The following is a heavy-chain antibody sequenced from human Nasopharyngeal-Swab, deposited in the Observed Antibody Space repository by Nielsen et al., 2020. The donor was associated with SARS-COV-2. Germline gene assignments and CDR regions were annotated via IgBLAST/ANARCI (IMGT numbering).Heavy chain of an antibody. V-gene: IGHV3-53*01. J-gene: IGHJ4*02. CDR3: ARDFGEAGIFHY. Sequence: GESLKISCTGSGFTVSSGYMSWVRLAPGKGLEWVSYISRGDTTDYADSVKGRFTISRDSTKNTLYLQMISLRAEDTAVYYCARDFGEAGIFHYWGQGTLVTVSS. CDR2: ISRGDTT. D-gene: IGHD3-16*01. CDR1: GFTVSSGY.